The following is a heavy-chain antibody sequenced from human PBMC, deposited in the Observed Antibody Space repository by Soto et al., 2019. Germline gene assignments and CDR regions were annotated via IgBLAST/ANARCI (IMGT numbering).Heavy chain of an antibody. Sequence: SETLSLTCTVSGGSISSGGYYWSWIRQHPGKGLEWIGYIYYSGSTYYNPSLKSRVTISVDTSKNQFSLKLSSVTAADTAVYYCARSLMRGDYRFDYWGQGTLVTVSS. CDR2: IYYSGST. D-gene: IGHD4-17*01. J-gene: IGHJ4*02. V-gene: IGHV4-31*03. CDR3: ARSLMRGDYRFDY. CDR1: GGSISSGGYY.